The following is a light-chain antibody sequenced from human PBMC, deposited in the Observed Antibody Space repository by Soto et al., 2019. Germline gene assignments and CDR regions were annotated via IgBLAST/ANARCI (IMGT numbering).Light chain of an antibody. CDR1: YSDIGDYNY. CDR2: EVT. J-gene: IGLJ2*01. Sequence: QSALTQPPSASGSPGQSVTISCAGTYSDIGDYNYVSWYQQHPDKVPKLIIYEVTKGPSGVPDRFSGSKSGYTASLTVSDLQPADEAVYYCSSYSGTNSNVIFGGGTKLTVL. CDR3: SSYSGTNSNVI. V-gene: IGLV2-8*01.